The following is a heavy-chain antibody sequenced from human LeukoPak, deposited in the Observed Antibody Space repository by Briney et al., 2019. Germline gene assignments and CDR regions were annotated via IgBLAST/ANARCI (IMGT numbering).Heavy chain of an antibody. D-gene: IGHD1-7*01. J-gene: IGHJ4*02. CDR2: INGDGSST. Sequence: GGSLRLSCAASGFTFSIYWMHWVRQTPGKGLVWVSRINGDGSSTSYADSVKGRFTLSRDNAKNKLYLQMNSLRAEDTAVYYCAVGTKPLSYHFFDYWGQGALVTVSS. CDR1: GFTFSIYW. V-gene: IGHV3-74*01. CDR3: AVGTKPLSYHFFDY.